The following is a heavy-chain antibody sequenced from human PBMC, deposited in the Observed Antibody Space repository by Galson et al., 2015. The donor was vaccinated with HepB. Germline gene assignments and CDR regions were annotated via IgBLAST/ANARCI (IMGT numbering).Heavy chain of an antibody. CDR1: GFKFSDYW. Sequence: SLRLSCAASGFKFSDYWMDWVRQVPGKGPVWVSYIKSDGRATTYADSVRGRFTISRDNAKNTLYLQMNSLRADDTAIYYCVREYFGGFDFWGQGTPVTVSS. D-gene: IGHD3-10*01. CDR2: IKSDGRAT. CDR3: VREYFGGFDF. J-gene: IGHJ4*02. V-gene: IGHV3-74*01.